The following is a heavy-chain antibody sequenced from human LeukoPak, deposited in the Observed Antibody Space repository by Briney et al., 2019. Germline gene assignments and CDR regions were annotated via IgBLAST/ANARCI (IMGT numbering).Heavy chain of an antibody. Sequence: SETLSLTCTVSGGSISSYYWSWVRQPPGKGLEWIGFIYYSGSTNYNPSLKSRVTISVDTSKNQFSLKLSSVTAADMAVYYCARSYSSSWYGGDWFDPWGQGTLVTVSS. V-gene: IGHV4-59*01. D-gene: IGHD6-13*01. CDR1: GGSISSYY. J-gene: IGHJ5*02. CDR2: IYYSGST. CDR3: ARSYSSSWYGGDWFDP.